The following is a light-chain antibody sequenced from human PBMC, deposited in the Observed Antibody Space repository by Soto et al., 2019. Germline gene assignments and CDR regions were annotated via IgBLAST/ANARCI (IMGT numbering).Light chain of an antibody. CDR3: AAWDDTLSGVL. CDR2: RNN. J-gene: IGLJ2*01. Sequence: QSVLTQPPSASGAPGQRVTISCSGSSSNIGSNYVYWYQQLPGTAPKLLIYRNNQRRSGVPDRFSGPKSGTSASLAISGLRSEDEADYYCAAWDDTLSGVLFGGGTKLTVL. V-gene: IGLV1-47*01. CDR1: SSNIGSNY.